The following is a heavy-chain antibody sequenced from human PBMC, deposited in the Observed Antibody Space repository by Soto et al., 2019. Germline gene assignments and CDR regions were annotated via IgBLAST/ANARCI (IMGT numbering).Heavy chain of an antibody. CDR3: ATVYLNPATLRPESYFDY. CDR1: GYTLTELS. V-gene: IGHV1-24*01. J-gene: IGHJ4*02. CDR2: FDPEDGET. D-gene: IGHD2-15*01. Sequence: ASVKVPCKVSGYTLTELSMHWVRQAPGKGLEWMGGFDPEDGETIYAQKFQGRVTMTEDTSTDTAYMELSSLRSEDTAVYYCATVYLNPATLRPESYFDYWGQGTLVTVSS.